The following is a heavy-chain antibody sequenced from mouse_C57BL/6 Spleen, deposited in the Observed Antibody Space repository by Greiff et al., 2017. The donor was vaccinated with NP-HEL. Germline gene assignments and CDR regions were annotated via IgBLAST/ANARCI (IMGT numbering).Heavy chain of an antibody. J-gene: IGHJ4*01. CDR2: INPNNGGT. V-gene: IGHV1-18*01. D-gene: IGHD1-1*01. Sequence: EVQLQQSGPELVKPGASVKIPCKASGYTFTDYNMDWVKQSHGKSLEWIGDINPNNGGTIYNQKFKGKATLTVDKSSSTAYMELRSLTSEDTAVYDCASYHYCGSRYYAMDYWGQGTSVTVSS. CDR1: GYTFTDYN. CDR3: ASYHYCGSRYYAMDY.